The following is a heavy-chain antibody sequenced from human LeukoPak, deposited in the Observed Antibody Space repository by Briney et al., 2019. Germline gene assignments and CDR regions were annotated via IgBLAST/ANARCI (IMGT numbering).Heavy chain of an antibody. D-gene: IGHD1-20*01. CDR1: GYSISSGDY. J-gene: IGHJ4*02. V-gene: IGHV4-38-2*02. CDR2: IHHSGNT. Sequence: SETLSLTCTVSGYSISSGDYWGWIRQSPGKGLECIGSIHHSGNTYYNPSLRSRVTISVDTSKNEFSLKVRSVTAADTAVYYCARLYRKTYKWNDQPDYWGQGTLVTVSS. CDR3: ARLYRKTYKWNDQPDY.